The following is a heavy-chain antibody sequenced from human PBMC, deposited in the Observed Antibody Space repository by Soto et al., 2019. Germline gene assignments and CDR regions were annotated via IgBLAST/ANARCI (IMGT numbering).Heavy chain of an antibody. V-gene: IGHV4-30-4*01. CDR1: GDSISSGDYY. Sequence: SETLSLTCTVSGDSISSGDYYWSWIRQPPGKGLEWIGCIYYSGNTYYNQSLKRRFTISIDTSKNQFSLQLSSVTAADTAVYYCVRGSAGTESRRGWLDPWGQGTLVTVSS. CDR3: VRGSAGTESRRGWLDP. CDR2: IYYSGNT. D-gene: IGHD3-10*01. J-gene: IGHJ5*02.